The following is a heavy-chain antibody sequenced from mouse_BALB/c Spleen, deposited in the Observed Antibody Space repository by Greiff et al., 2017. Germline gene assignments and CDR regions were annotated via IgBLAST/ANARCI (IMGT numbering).Heavy chain of an antibody. V-gene: IGHV5-17*02. CDR2: ISSGSSTI. Sequence: EVKVVESGGGLVQPGGSRKLSCAASGFTFSSFGMHWVRQAPEKGLEWVAYISSGSSTIYYADTVKGRFTISRDNPKNTLFLQMTSLRYEDTAMYYCARGGVVATGAMDYWGQGTSVTVSS. D-gene: IGHD1-1*01. CDR3: ARGGVVATGAMDY. J-gene: IGHJ4*01. CDR1: GFTFSSFG.